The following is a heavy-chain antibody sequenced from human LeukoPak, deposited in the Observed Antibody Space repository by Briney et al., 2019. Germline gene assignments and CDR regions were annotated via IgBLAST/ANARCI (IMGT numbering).Heavy chain of an antibody. D-gene: IGHD1-14*01. Sequence: PGGSLRLSCAASGFTFSSYEMNWVHQAPGKGLEWVSYISSSGSTIYYADSVKGRFTISRDNSKNTLFLQMSSLRPEDTAVYYCAKSTVDYWGQGALVTVSS. V-gene: IGHV3-48*03. J-gene: IGHJ4*02. CDR2: ISSSGSTI. CDR1: GFTFSSYE. CDR3: AKSTVDY.